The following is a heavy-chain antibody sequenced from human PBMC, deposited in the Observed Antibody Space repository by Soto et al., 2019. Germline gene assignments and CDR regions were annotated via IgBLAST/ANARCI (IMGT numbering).Heavy chain of an antibody. Sequence: QVQLVQSGAEVKKPGSSVKVSCKASGGTFSSYAISWVRQAPGQGLEWMGGIIPIFGTANYAQKFQGRVTITADESTSPAYMELSSLRSEDTAVYYCAILPKPFWSGYSPNDAFDIWGQGTMVTVSS. CDR3: AILPKPFWSGYSPNDAFDI. CDR1: GGTFSSYA. V-gene: IGHV1-69*01. J-gene: IGHJ3*02. CDR2: IIPIFGTA. D-gene: IGHD3-3*01.